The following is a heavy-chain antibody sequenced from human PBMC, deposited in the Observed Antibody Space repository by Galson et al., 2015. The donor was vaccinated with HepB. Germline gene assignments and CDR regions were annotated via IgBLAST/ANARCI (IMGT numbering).Heavy chain of an antibody. J-gene: IGHJ6*02. V-gene: IGHV3-23*01. CDR2: ISGSGGST. D-gene: IGHD6-19*01. CDR1: GFTFSSYA. Sequence: SLRLSCAASGFTFSSYAMSWVRQAPGKGLEWVSAISGSGGSTYYADSVKGRFTISRDNSKNTLYLQMNSLRAEDTAVYYYAKDGGAVAGPFLYYYYGMDVWGQGTTVTVSS. CDR3: AKDGGAVAGPFLYYYYGMDV.